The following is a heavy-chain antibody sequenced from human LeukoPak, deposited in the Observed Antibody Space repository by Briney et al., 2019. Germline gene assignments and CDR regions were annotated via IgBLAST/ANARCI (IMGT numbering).Heavy chain of an antibody. CDR1: GFTFSTYG. V-gene: IGHV3-13*01. D-gene: IGHD2-2*01. Sequence: GGSLRLSCAASGFTFSTYGMHWVRQPPGKGLEWVALIGSHGDTYHSASVKGRFTISRDIAKSTLYLQMNSLRAEDTAVYYCARVATTSSKWSLDYWGQGTLVTVSS. CDR3: ARVATTSSKWSLDY. J-gene: IGHJ4*02. CDR2: IGSHGDT.